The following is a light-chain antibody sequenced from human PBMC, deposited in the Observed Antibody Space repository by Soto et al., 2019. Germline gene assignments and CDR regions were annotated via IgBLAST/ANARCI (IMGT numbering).Light chain of an antibody. CDR1: QSVSSN. CDR2: GAS. CDR3: QQYNNWLYT. V-gene: IGKV3-15*01. J-gene: IGKJ2*01. Sequence: EIGMTQSPATLSVSPGERATLSCRASQSVSSNLAWYQQKPGQTPRLLIYGASTRATGIPARFSGSGSGTEFTLTISSLQSEDLAVYYCQQYNNWLYTFGQGTKLEIK.